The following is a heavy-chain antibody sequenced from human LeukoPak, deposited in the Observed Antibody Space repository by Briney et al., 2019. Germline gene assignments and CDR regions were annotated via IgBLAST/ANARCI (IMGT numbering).Heavy chain of an antibody. J-gene: IGHJ3*02. CDR2: INPNSGGT. CDR1: GYTFSGYY. V-gene: IGHV1-2*02. Sequence: ASVKVSCKASGYTFSGYYIHWVRQAPGQGLEWMGWINPNSGGTNYAQKFQGRVTMTRDTSISTVYMEMSRLRYDDTAVYYCAREGPDDAFDIWGQGTMVTVSS. CDR3: AREGPDDAFDI.